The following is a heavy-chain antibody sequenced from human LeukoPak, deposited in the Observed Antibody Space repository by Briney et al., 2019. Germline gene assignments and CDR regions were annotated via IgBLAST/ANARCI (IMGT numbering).Heavy chain of an antibody. J-gene: IGHJ4*02. V-gene: IGHV3-9*01. Sequence: PGGSLRLSCAASGFTFDDYAMHWARQAPGKGLEWVSGISWNSGSIGYADSVKGRFTISRDNAKNSLYLQMNSLRAEDTALYYCAKDSHPRIAVADYWGQGTLVTVSS. CDR1: GFTFDDYA. CDR3: AKDSHPRIAVADY. D-gene: IGHD6-19*01. CDR2: ISWNSGSI.